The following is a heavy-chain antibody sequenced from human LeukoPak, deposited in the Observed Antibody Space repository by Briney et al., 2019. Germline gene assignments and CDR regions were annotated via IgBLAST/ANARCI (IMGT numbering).Heavy chain of an antibody. J-gene: IGHJ6*02. CDR1: GFTSSDYY. CDR3: ARSNYYTVDV. V-gene: IGHV3-11*01. Sequence: GGSLRLSCAASGFTSSDYYMTWIRQPPGKGPEWISYISSSGGTTTYVDSVKGRFTISRDDAKNSLYLQMNSLGADDTAVYYCARSNYYTVDVWGQGTAVTVSS. CDR2: ISSSGGTT.